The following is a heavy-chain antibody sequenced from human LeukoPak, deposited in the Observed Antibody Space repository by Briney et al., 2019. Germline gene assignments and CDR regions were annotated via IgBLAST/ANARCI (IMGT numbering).Heavy chain of an antibody. V-gene: IGHV4-34*01. Sequence: SETLSLTCAVYGGSFSGYYWSWIRQPPGKGLEWIGEINHSGSTNYNPSLKSRVTISVDTSKNQFSLKLSSATAADTAVYYCARVPSHRVDWGQGTLVTVSS. CDR1: GGSFSGYY. CDR3: ARVPSHRVD. D-gene: IGHD2-2*01. J-gene: IGHJ4*02. CDR2: INHSGST.